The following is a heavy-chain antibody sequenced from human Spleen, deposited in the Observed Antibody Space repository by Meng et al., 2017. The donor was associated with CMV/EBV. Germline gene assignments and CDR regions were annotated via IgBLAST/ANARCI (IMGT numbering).Heavy chain of an antibody. J-gene: IGHJ4*02. CDR1: GYSFTGQY. D-gene: IGHD4-11*01. V-gene: IGHV1-2*02. CDR2: INPTTGGT. Sequence: VKVCFKASGYSFTGQYLHWARQAPGQGLEWMGWINPTTGGTSYAQRFQGRVIMTGDTSISTAYMDLRRLRSDDTAIYDCAMASLQYFFDSWGQGTLVTVSS. CDR3: AMASLQYFFDS.